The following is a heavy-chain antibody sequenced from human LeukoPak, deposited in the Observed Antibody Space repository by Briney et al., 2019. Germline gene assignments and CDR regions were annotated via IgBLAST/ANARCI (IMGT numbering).Heavy chain of an antibody. CDR1: GFTCSTYN. V-gene: IGHV3-21*04. J-gene: IGHJ4*02. CDR3: VRDRGTYRPIDY. D-gene: IGHD1-26*01. CDR2: ISYTGTYI. Sequence: PGGSLRLSCAASGFTCSTYNMNWVRQAPGKGLEWVSSISYTGTYIYYADSVKGRFTISRDNAQNSLYLQMNSLRAEDTAIYYCVRDRGTYRPIDYWGQGTLVTVSS.